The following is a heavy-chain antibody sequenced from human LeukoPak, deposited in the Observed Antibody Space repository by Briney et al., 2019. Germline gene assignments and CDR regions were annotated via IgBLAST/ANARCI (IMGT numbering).Heavy chain of an antibody. J-gene: IGHJ5*02. Sequence: GGSLRLSCAASGFTVSSNYMSWVRQAPGKGLEWVSLIYSGGTTYYADSVKGRFTISRDNSKNTLYLQMNSLRAEDTAVYYCQAGSWNDFRFDPWGQGTLVTVSS. CDR3: QAGSWNDFRFDP. CDR2: IYSGGTT. V-gene: IGHV3-66*01. CDR1: GFTVSSNY. D-gene: IGHD1-1*01.